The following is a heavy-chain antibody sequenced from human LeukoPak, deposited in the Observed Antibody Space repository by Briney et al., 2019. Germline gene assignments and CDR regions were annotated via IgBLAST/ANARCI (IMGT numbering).Heavy chain of an antibody. CDR2: ISSSSSYI. V-gene: IGHV3-21*01. Sequence: GGSLRLSCAASGFTFSSYSMNWVRQAPGKGLEWVSSISSSSSYIYYADSVKGRFTISRDNAKNSLYLQMNSLRAEDTAVYYCARDLYIAAAGTLLWFDYWGQGTLVTVSS. CDR1: GFTFSSYS. CDR3: ARDLYIAAAGTLLWFDY. J-gene: IGHJ4*02. D-gene: IGHD6-13*01.